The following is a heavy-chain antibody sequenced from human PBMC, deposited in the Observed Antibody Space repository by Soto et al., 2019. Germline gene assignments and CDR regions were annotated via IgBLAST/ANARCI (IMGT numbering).Heavy chain of an antibody. CDR2: IDSSGTT. Sequence: HVQLQESGPGLVKPSQTLSLSCSVSGVSITTSGHYWNWVRQRPGRGLEWIGYIDSSGTTYYNPSLKTRLAMSVEPSTNQISLKLSSVTAADTALYFCALGMFMDVWGRGTTVIVSS. D-gene: IGHD3-16*01. V-gene: IGHV4-31*03. J-gene: IGHJ6*03. CDR1: GVSITTSGHY. CDR3: ALGMFMDV.